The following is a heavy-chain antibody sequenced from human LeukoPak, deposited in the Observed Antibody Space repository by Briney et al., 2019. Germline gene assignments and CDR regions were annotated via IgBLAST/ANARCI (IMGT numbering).Heavy chain of an antibody. CDR3: ARDRGGFTYGEYYFDY. V-gene: IGHV4-61*01. J-gene: IGHJ4*02. CDR1: GGSVSNDNHC. D-gene: IGHD2-15*01. CDR2: VNYSGST. Sequence: SETLSLTCTVSGGSVSNDNHCWSWIRQPPGKGLEWIGYVNYSGSTKYNPSLKSRVSISADTSRSQVSLKLSSVTAADTAVYYCARDRGGFTYGEYYFDYWGQGSLVAVSS.